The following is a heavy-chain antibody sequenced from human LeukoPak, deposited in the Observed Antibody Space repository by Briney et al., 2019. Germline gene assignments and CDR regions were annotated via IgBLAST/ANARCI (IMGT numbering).Heavy chain of an antibody. CDR2: FDPEDGET. D-gene: IGHD1-26*01. J-gene: IGHJ5*02. V-gene: IGHV1-24*01. Sequence: ASVKVSCKVSGYTLTELSMHWVRQAPGKGLEWMGGFDPEDGETIYAQKFQGRVTITTDESTSTAYMELSSLRSEDTAVYYCASLGGSYAWFDPWGQGTLVTVSS. CDR3: ASLGGSYAWFDP. CDR1: GYTLTELS.